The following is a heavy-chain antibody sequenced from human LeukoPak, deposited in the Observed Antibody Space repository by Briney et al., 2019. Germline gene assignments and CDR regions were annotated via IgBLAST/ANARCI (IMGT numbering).Heavy chain of an antibody. J-gene: IGHJ4*02. CDR3: ARAFCVSPSRGHRLSY. D-gene: IGHD2-21*01. CDR2: IYTSGNP. Sequence: PSGTLSLTCSVSGASISRSTWSWIRQPPGMGLEWIGYIYTSGNPNYNPSLKSRVTISGDTSKNQVYLKLNSVTVADTAVDYLARAFCVSPSRGHRLSYWGPGTLVAVSS. V-gene: IGHV4-4*09. CDR1: GASISRST.